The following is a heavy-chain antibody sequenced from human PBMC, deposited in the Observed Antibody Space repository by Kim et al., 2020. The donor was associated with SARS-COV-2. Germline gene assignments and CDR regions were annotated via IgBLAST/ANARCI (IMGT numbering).Heavy chain of an antibody. D-gene: IGHD3-3*01. CDR3: ARAPDILRVLDDAFEI. CDR2: INPRSGDT. Sequence: ASVKVSCKTSGYTFRDYFMHWVRQAPGQGLEWMGRINPRSGDTEYAQKFQGRVTMTRDTAINTADLDLRGLTSDDMAVYYCARAPDILRVLDDAFEIWGQGTLVTVSS. CDR1: GYTFRDYF. J-gene: IGHJ3*02. V-gene: IGHV1-2*06.